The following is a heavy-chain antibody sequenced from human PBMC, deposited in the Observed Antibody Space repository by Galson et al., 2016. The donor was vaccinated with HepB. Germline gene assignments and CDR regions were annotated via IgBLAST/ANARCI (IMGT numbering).Heavy chain of an antibody. CDR1: GYTFTNYW. J-gene: IGHJ2*01. CDR3: ARRGFFWSGFYSNWYFDL. V-gene: IGHV5-51*01. D-gene: IGHD3-3*01. CDR2: IYPGDSDT. Sequence: QSGAEVKKPGESLKISCKGSGYTFTNYWIGWVRQMPGKGLEWMGIIYPGDSDTKYSPSFQGQVTISVDKSISTAYLQWNSLKASDTALYYCARRGFFWSGFYSNWYFDLWGRGTLVTVSS.